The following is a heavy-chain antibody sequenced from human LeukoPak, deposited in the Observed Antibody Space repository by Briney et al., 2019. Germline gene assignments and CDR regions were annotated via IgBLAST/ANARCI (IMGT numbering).Heavy chain of an antibody. Sequence: PGGSLRLSCAASGFTFSSSWMTWARQAPGKGLEWVASMNEDGGEIHYVDSVKGRFTTSRDNAKNSLYLQMNSLRAEDTAVYYCARPLMYYYGSETYFWFDPWGQGTLVTVSS. CDR1: GFTFSSSW. D-gene: IGHD3-10*01. J-gene: IGHJ5*02. V-gene: IGHV3-7*01. CDR3: ARPLMYYYGSETYFWFDP. CDR2: MNEDGGEI.